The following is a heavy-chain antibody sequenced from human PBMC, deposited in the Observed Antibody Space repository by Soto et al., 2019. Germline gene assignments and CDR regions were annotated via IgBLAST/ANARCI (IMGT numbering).Heavy chain of an antibody. V-gene: IGHV3-21*01. CDR3: ARPWGHYYYYYYMDV. D-gene: IGHD7-27*01. J-gene: IGHJ6*03. CDR1: GFTFISYS. CDR2: ISSSSSYI. Sequence: EVQLVESGGGLVQPGGSLRLSCAASGFTFISYSMNWVRQAPGKGLEWVSSISSSSSYIYYADSVTGRVTITRDNDKNSLYLQMNSLRDEDTAVYYCARPWGHYYYYYYMDVWGKGTTVTVSS.